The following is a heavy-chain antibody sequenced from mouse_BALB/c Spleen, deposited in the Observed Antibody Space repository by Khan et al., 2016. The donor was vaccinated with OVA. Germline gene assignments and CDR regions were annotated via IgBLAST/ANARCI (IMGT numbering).Heavy chain of an antibody. V-gene: IGHV3-2*02. CDR1: GYSITSGYA. J-gene: IGHJ2*01. D-gene: IGHD1-1*01. Sequence: EVQLQESGPGLVKPSQSLSLTCTVTGYSITSGYAWNWIRQFPGNQLEWMGYISYSGGTSYNPSLKSRISITRDTSTNQFFLQLNSVTTEDTATDYCARVNYYGYYFDYWGQGTTLTVSS. CDR3: ARVNYYGYYFDY. CDR2: ISYSGGT.